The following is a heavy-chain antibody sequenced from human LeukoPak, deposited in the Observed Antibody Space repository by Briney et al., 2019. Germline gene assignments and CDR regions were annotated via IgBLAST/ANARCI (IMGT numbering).Heavy chain of an antibody. CDR3: ARCMSELDYGDYAYYYHMDV. CDR1: GDSLTSGSRY. V-gene: IGHV4-61*09. Sequence: PSETLSLTRTVSGDSLTSGSRYWSWIRQPAGRGLEWIGHFYSSTRTTYNPSLESRVAISGDTAKNQFSLKLDPVTAADTAVYFCARCMSELDYGDYAYYYHMDVWGKGTTVTVSS. CDR2: FYSSTRT. J-gene: IGHJ6*04. D-gene: IGHD4-17*01.